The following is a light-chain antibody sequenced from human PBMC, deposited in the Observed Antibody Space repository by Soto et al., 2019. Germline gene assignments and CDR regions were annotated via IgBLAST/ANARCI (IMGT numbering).Light chain of an antibody. CDR3: SSYTSSSTLVV. V-gene: IGLV2-14*01. J-gene: IGLJ2*01. CDR1: SSDVGGYNY. CDR2: DVS. Sequence: QSVLTQPASVSGSPGQSITISCTGTSSDVGGYNYVSWYQQHPGKAPKLMIYDVSNRPSGVSNRFSGSKSGNTASLTISGLQAEDEADYYCSSYTSSSTLVVFGGATKLTVL.